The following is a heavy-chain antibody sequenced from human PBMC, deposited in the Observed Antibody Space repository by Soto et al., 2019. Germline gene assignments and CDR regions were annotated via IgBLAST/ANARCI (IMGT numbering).Heavy chain of an antibody. Sequence: ASVKVSCKASGYTFTSYDINWVRQATGQGLEWMGWMNPNSVNTGYAQKFQGRVTMTRNTSISTAYMELSSLRSEDTAVYYCARGSGLLDAFDTWGQGTMVTVSS. D-gene: IGHD6-25*01. CDR3: ARGSGLLDAFDT. J-gene: IGHJ3*02. CDR2: MNPNSVNT. CDR1: GYTFTSYD. V-gene: IGHV1-8*01.